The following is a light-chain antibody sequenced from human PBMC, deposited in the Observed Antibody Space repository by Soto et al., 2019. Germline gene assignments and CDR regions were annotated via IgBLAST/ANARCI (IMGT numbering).Light chain of an antibody. CDR1: QSVSSSY. CDR3: QQYGSSPLT. V-gene: IGKV3-20*01. J-gene: IGKJ4*01. CDR2: GAS. Sequence: MGLTQAAGSLSLSPGERATLSCRASQSVSSSYLAWYQQKPGQAPRLLIYGASSRATGIPDRFSGSGSGTDFTLTISRLEPEDFAVYYCQQYGSSPLTFGGGTKVDTK.